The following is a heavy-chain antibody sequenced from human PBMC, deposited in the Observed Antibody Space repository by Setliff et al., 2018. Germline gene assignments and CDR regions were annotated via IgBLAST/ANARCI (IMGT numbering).Heavy chain of an antibody. CDR2: INPDGSEK. Sequence: GGSLRLSCGASGFTYKNDWVSWVRQAPGKGLEWLASINPDGSEKYYVDSVKGRFTISRDNAKNSLSLQMNSLRTEDTAVYYCFGAGTCSYRGQGTQVTVSS. V-gene: IGHV3-7*01. D-gene: IGHD2-2*02. CDR1: GFTYKNDW. CDR3: FGAGTCSY. J-gene: IGHJ4*02.